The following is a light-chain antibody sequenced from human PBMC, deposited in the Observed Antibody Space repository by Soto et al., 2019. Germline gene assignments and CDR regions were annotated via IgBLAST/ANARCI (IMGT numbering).Light chain of an antibody. CDR3: QQRSTWPSFS. Sequence: IPMTQSPATLSLSLGERATLSCLASQSIGSYLAWYQHKLGQPPRLLIYDASNRATGIPVRSSGSGSGTDFTLTISSLEPEDFAVYYCQQRSTWPSFSFGPGTKVDI. J-gene: IGKJ3*01. CDR1: QSIGSY. V-gene: IGKV3-11*01. CDR2: DAS.